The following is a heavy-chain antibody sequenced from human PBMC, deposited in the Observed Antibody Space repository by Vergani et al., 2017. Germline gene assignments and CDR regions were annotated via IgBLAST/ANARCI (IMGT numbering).Heavy chain of an antibody. CDR3: ARELGYDFWSGYYRENYYMDV. CDR1: GGSISSSSYY. D-gene: IGHD3-3*01. J-gene: IGHJ6*03. V-gene: IGHV4-39*07. CDR2: IYYSGST. Sequence: QLQLQESGPGLVKPSETLSLTCTVSGGSISSSSYYWGWIRQPPGKGLEWIGSIYYSGSTYYNPSLKSRVTISVDTSKNQFSLKLSSVTAADTAVYYCARELGYDFWSGYYRENYYMDVWGKGP.